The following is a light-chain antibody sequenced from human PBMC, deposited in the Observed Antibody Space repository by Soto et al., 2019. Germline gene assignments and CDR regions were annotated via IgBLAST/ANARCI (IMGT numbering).Light chain of an antibody. J-gene: IGKJ5*01. CDR3: QQLYTLPFT. V-gene: IGKV1-6*01. CDR2: AAS. CDR1: QGIRND. Sequence: AIQITQTTSSLSASVGDRVTITCRASQGIRNDLGWYQQKPGKAPKLLIYAASSLQSGVPSRFSGSGSGTEFTLTISGLLPEDFAAYHCQQLYTLPFTFGQGARLEI.